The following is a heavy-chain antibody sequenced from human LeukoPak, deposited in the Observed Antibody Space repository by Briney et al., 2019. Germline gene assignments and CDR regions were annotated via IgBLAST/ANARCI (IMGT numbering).Heavy chain of an antibody. J-gene: IGHJ4*02. V-gene: IGHV4-38-2*01. Sequence: SETLSLTCAVSGYSISSGYYWGWIRQPPGKGLEWIGSVYHSGSTYYNPSLKSRVTIPVDTSKNQFSLKLSSATAADTAVYYCARRRNWNYGGYFDYWGQGTLVTVSS. CDR2: VYHSGST. CDR1: GYSISSGYY. CDR3: ARRRNWNYGGYFDY. D-gene: IGHD1-7*01.